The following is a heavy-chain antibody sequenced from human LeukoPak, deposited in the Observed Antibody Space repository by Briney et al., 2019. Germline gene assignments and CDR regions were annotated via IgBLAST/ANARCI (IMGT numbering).Heavy chain of an antibody. Sequence: GGSLRLSCTASGFTFNLYAMTWVRQAPGKGLEWVSAITGSGGSTYYADSVKGRFTISRDNSKNTVYLQMNSLRVDDTAVYYCANSKVADFHYWGQGTRVTVSS. J-gene: IGHJ4*02. D-gene: IGHD6-19*01. CDR1: GFTFNLYA. V-gene: IGHV3-23*01. CDR3: ANSKVADFHY. CDR2: ITGSGGST.